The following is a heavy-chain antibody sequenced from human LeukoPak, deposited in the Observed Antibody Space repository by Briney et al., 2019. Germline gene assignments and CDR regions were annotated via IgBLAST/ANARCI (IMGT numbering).Heavy chain of an antibody. CDR3: ARDSYYYGSENWFDP. D-gene: IGHD3-10*01. CDR1: GYTFTSYG. J-gene: IGHJ5*02. V-gene: IGHV1-18*01. Sequence: GASVKVSCKASGYTFTSYGISWVRQAPGQGLEWMGWISAYKGNTNYAQKLQGRVTMTTDTSTSTAYMELRSLRSDDTAVYYCARDSYYYGSENWFDPWGQGTLVTVSS. CDR2: ISAYKGNT.